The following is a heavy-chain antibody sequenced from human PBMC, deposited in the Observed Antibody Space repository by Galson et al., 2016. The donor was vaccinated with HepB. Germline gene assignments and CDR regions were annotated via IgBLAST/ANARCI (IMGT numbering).Heavy chain of an antibody. CDR3: VRDQGVYYYNGMDV. CDR2: INRHSSWT. Sequence: SLRLSCAASGFNFDEYGLSWVRLVSGKGLEWVSGINRHSSWTGYADSVKGRFTISRDNAKNCLYLEMDNVRADDTALYHCVRDQGVYYYNGMDVWGQGTTVTVS. V-gene: IGHV3-20*01. J-gene: IGHJ6*02. CDR1: GFNFDEYG.